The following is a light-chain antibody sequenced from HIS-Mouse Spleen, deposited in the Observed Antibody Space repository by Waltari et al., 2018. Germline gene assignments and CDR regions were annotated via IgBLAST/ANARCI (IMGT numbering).Light chain of an antibody. V-gene: IGLV2-23*01. Sequence: QSALTQPASVSGSPGQSITISCTGTSSDVGSYNLVSWYQQPPGKAPKLMIYEGSKRPSGVSNRFSGSKSCNTASLTISGLQAEDEADYYCCSYAGSSTWVFGGGTKLTVL. J-gene: IGLJ3*02. CDR2: EGS. CDR3: CSYAGSSTWV. CDR1: SSDVGSYNL.